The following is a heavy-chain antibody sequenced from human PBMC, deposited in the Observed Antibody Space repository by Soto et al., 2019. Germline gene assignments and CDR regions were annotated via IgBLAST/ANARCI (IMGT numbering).Heavy chain of an antibody. CDR2: IDPSDSYT. V-gene: IGHV5-10-1*01. D-gene: IGHD3-22*01. CDR3: ARLRYYDSSGYYFAY. CDR1: VYSFTSYW. Sequence: GESLKISCKGSVYSFTSYWISWVRQMPGKGLEWMGRIDPSDSYTNYSPSFQGHVTISADKSISTAYLQWSSLKASDTAMYYCARLRYYDSSGYYFAYWGQGTLVTVSS. J-gene: IGHJ4*02.